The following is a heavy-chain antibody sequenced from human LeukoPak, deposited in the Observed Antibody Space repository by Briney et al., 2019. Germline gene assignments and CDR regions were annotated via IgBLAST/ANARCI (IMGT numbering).Heavy chain of an antibody. J-gene: IGHJ5*02. CDR3: AREGNHYYDSSDNWFDP. D-gene: IGHD3-22*01. CDR2: IWYDGSNK. V-gene: IGHV3-33*08. Sequence: GGSLRLSCAASGFTFSSYEMNWVRQAPGKGLEWVAVIWYDGSNKYYADSVKGRFTISRDNSKNTLYLQMNSLRAEDTAVYYCAREGNHYYDSSDNWFDPWGQGTLVTVSS. CDR1: GFTFSSYE.